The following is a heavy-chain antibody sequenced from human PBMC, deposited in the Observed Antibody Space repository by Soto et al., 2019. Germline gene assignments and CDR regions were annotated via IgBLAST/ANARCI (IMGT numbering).Heavy chain of an antibody. J-gene: IGHJ6*02. CDR3: ARDLRGAGTSGYYGMDV. D-gene: IGHD6-19*01. V-gene: IGHV4-59*01. Sequence: SDTLSLTCAVYGLSFRGYYWSWIRQPPGKGLEWIGYIYYSGSTTYQPSLKSRVTISVDRSQNQFSLELTSVTAADTAVYFCARDLRGAGTSGYYGMDVWGQGTTVNVSS. CDR1: GLSFRGYY. CDR2: IYYSGST.